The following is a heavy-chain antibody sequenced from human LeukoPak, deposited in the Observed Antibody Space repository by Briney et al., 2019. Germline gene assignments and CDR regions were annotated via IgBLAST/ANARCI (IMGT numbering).Heavy chain of an antibody. J-gene: IGHJ4*02. CDR2: ISSSGSTI. V-gene: IGHV3-48*03. CDR3: ARERRPNHAAAGTVYSDY. Sequence: PGGSLRLSCAASGFTFSSYEMNWVRQAPGKGLEWVSYISSSGSTIYYADSVKGRFTISRDNAKNSLYLQMNSLRAEDTAVYYCARERRPNHAAAGTVYSDYWGQGTLVTVSS. CDR1: GFTFSSYE. D-gene: IGHD6-13*01.